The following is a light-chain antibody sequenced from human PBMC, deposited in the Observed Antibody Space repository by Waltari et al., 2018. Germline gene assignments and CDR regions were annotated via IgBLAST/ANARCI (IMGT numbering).Light chain of an antibody. Sequence: EIVLTQSPATLSLSPGERATLSCRASQSVSRHLAWYQQKPGQAPRLLIYDASSRATATAARFSGSGSGTDFTLTISSLEPEDFAVYYCQQRYNFGTFGQGTKLEIK. V-gene: IGKV3-11*01. CDR2: DAS. CDR1: QSVSRH. J-gene: IGKJ2*02. CDR3: QQRYNFGT.